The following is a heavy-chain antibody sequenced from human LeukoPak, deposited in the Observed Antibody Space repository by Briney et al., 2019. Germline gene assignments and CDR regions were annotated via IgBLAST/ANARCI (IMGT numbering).Heavy chain of an antibody. V-gene: IGHV4-59*01. CDR1: GGSITSYY. D-gene: IGHD1-26*01. CDR3: ARDQRGSSSGDWFDP. Sequence: PSETLCLTCTVSGGSITSYYWSWIRQPPGKGLERIGYIYYSRSTNYNPSLKSRVTISVDTSKNQFSLKLSSVTAADTAVYYCARDQRGSSSGDWFDPWGQGTLVTVSS. CDR2: IYYSRST. J-gene: IGHJ5*02.